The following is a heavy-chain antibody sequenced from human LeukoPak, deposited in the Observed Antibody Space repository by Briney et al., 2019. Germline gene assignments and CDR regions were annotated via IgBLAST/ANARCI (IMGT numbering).Heavy chain of an antibody. V-gene: IGHV1-69*13. Sequence: ASVKVSCKASGGTFSSYAISWVRQAPGQGLEWMGGIIPIFGTANYAQKFQGRVTITADESTSTAYMELSSLRSEDTAVYYCAKSYRGYSGYAGDYWGQGTLVTVSS. D-gene: IGHD5-12*01. CDR1: GGTFSSYA. J-gene: IGHJ4*02. CDR3: AKSYRGYSGYAGDY. CDR2: IIPIFGTA.